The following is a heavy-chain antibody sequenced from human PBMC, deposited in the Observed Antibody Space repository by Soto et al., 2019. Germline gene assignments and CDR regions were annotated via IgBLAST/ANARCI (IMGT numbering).Heavy chain of an antibody. CDR2: ISYDGSNK. CDR1: GFTFSSYA. CDR3: ARDWNYVLDY. J-gene: IGHJ4*02. D-gene: IGHD1-7*01. Sequence: LRLSCAASGFTFSSYAMHWVRQAPGKGLEWVAVISYDGSNKYYADSVKGRFTISRDNSKNTLYLQMNSLRAEDTAVYYCARDWNYVLDYWGQGTLVTVSS. V-gene: IGHV3-30-3*01.